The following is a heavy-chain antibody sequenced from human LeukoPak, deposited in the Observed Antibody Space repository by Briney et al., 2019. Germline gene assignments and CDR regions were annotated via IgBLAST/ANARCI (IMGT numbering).Heavy chain of an antibody. D-gene: IGHD6-13*01. V-gene: IGHV1-2*02. J-gene: IGHJ4*02. CDR3: ARDQGYSSSCPDY. CDR1: GYTFTGYY. Sequence: GASVKVSCKTSGYTFTGYYLHWVRQAPGQGLEWMGWINPNSGGTNYAQKFQGRVTMTRDTSISTAYMELSRLRSDDTAVYYCARDQGYSSSCPDYWGQGTLVTVSS. CDR2: INPNSGGT.